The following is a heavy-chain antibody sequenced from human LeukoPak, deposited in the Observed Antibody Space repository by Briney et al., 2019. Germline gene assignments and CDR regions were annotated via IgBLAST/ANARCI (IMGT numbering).Heavy chain of an antibody. CDR2: ISAFNGNT. D-gene: IGHD4-17*01. J-gene: IGHJ5*02. Sequence: ASVKVSCKVSGYPFPAYYIYWVRQAPGQGLEWMGWISAFNGNTNYAQKLQGRVTMTRDTSTSTAYMELRSLGSDDTAVYYCARDSATVTTEGWFDPWGQGTLVTVSS. CDR1: GYPFPAYY. V-gene: IGHV1-18*01. CDR3: ARDSATVTTEGWFDP.